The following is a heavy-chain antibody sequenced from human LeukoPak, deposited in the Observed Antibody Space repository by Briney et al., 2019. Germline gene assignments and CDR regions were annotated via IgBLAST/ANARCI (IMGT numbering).Heavy chain of an antibody. CDR3: ATVDTAMVPFYY. CDR1: GGTFSSYA. V-gene: IGHV1-69*13. D-gene: IGHD5-18*01. J-gene: IGHJ4*02. Sequence: SVKVSCKTSGGTFSSYAISWVRQAPGQGLEWMGGIIPIFGTANYAQKFQGRVTITADESTSTAYMELSSLRSEDTAVYYCATVDTAMVPFYYWGQGTLVTVSS. CDR2: IIPIFGTA.